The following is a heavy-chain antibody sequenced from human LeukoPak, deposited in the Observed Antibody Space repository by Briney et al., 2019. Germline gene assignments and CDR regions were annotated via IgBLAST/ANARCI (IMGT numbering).Heavy chain of an antibody. V-gene: IGHV2-5*02. J-gene: IGHJ4*02. D-gene: IGHD5-24*01. Sequence: SGPTLVNPTWTLTLTCTFSGFSLSTSGVGVGWIRQPPGKAREWLTLIYWDDDKRYSPSLKRRLTITKDTSKNQVVLTMTNMDPVDTATYYCAHFRDGYTFDYWGQGTLVTVSS. CDR2: IYWDDDK. CDR1: GFSLSTSGVG. CDR3: AHFRDGYTFDY.